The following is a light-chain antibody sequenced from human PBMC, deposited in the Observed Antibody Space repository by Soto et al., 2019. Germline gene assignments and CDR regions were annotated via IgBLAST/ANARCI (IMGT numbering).Light chain of an antibody. CDR2: RNN. J-gene: IGLJ1*01. V-gene: IGLV1-47*01. CDR3: AAWDDSLNDYV. CDR1: SSNIGGNY. Sequence: QSVLTQPPSASGTPGQRVTISCSGSSSNIGGNYVYWYQQLPGTAPKLLIYRNNQRPSGVPDRFSGSKSGTSASLAISGLRSDDEADYYCAAWDDSLNDYVFGTGTKLTVL.